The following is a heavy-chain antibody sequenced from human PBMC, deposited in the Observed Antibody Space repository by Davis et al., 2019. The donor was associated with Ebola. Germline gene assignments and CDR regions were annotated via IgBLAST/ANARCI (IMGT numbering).Heavy chain of an antibody. CDR2: ISGSGVST. D-gene: IGHD7-27*01. V-gene: IGHV3-23*01. J-gene: IGHJ4*02. CDR1: GFTFIKYD. Sequence: PGGSLRLSCAASGFTFIKYDMSWVRQAPGKGLEWVSDISGSGVSTNYADSVKGRFTISRDNSKNTLYLQMNSLRAEDTAVYYCAKNWGSCSDWGQGTLVTVSS. CDR3: AKNWGSCSD.